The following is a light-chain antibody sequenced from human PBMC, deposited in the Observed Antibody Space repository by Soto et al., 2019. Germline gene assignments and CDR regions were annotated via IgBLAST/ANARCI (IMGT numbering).Light chain of an antibody. CDR1: SSDVGAYTY. CDR3: SSYSAGNTLV. CDR2: EVS. J-gene: IGLJ2*01. V-gene: IGLV2-14*01. Sequence: QSALTQPASVSGSPGQSVTISCTGTSSDVGAYTYVSWYQQHPGKDPKLMIFEVSDRPSGVSNRFSGSKSGNTASLTISGLQPEDEADYYCSSYSAGNTLVFGGGTKVTVL.